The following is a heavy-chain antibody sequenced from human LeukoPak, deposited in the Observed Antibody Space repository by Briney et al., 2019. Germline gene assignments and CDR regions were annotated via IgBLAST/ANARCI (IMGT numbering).Heavy chain of an antibody. CDR2: INHVGIT. Sequence: PSETLSLTCAVYGESFNGYYWSWIRQSPQKGLEWIGHINHVGITNYNPSLRSRLTILVDTSKNQFTLKLKSVTAADTAVYYCARVMYYYDSSGYYPSHYYYYYMDVWGKGTTVTISS. CDR3: ARVMYYYDSSGYYPSHYYYYYMDV. CDR1: GESFNGYY. V-gene: IGHV4-34*10. D-gene: IGHD3-22*01. J-gene: IGHJ6*03.